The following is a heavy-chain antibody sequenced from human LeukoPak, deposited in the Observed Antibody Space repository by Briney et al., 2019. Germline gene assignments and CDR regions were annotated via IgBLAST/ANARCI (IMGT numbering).Heavy chain of an antibody. J-gene: IGHJ4*02. V-gene: IGHV4-39*01. CDR3: ARHRYYYDKSAFSFDS. CDR2: IYYRGTT. Sequence: PSETLSLTCSVSGGSITDDNYYWGWIRQPPGKGLEWIGAIYYRGTTSYVPSLKSRVTISVDTSKNQFSLKLDSVTAADTSVYYCARHRYYYDKSAFSFDSWGQGTLVTVSS. D-gene: IGHD3-22*01. CDR1: GGSITDDNYY.